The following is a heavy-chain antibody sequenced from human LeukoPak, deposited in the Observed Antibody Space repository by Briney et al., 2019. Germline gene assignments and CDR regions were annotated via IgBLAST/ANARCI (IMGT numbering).Heavy chain of an antibody. J-gene: IGHJ5*02. D-gene: IGHD3-10*01. CDR2: ITHNGYT. CDR3: AASGGPINWFDP. V-gene: IGHV4-34*01. CDR1: GGSFSGYY. Sequence: PSETLSLTCAVYGGSFSGYYWGWIRQPPGKGLQWIGEITHNGYTNYNPALKSRVPISIDTSKNEFSLKVSSVTAADMAIYYCAASGGPINWFDPWGQGTLVTVSS.